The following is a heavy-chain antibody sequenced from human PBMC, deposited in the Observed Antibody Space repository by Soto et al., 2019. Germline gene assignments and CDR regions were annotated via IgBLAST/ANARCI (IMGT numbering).Heavy chain of an antibody. D-gene: IGHD6-13*01. CDR2: ISAYSGST. J-gene: IGHJ4*02. V-gene: IGHV1-18*01. Sequence: QVHLVQSGAEVKKPGASVKVSCKASGYTFTTYGISWVRQAPGQGLEWMGWISAYSGSTKFAQKLQGRVTMTTDTSTTTAYMELRSLTSDDTAVYYCARDFTKSSSWPYYFDYWGQGTLFTVSS. CDR1: GYTFTTYG. CDR3: ARDFTKSSSWPYYFDY.